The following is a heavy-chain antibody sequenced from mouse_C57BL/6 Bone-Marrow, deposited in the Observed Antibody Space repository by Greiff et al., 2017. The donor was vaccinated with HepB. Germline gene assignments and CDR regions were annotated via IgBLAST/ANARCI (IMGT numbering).Heavy chain of an antibody. CDR2: IYPGGGYT. J-gene: IGHJ3*01. CDR3: ARRMGFYGARGEFAY. Sequence: VQLQESGAELVRPGTSVKMSCKASGYTFTNYWIGWAKQRPGHGLEWIGDIYPGGGYTNYNEKFKGKATLTADKSSSTAYMQFSSLTSEDSAIYYCARRMGFYGARGEFAYWGQGTLVTVSA. D-gene: IGHD1-1*02. V-gene: IGHV1-63*01. CDR1: GYTFTNYW.